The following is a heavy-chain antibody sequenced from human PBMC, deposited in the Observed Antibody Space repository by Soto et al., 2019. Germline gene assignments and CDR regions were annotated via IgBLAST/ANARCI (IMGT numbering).Heavy chain of an antibody. CDR3: ASRRIPERPFDY. J-gene: IGHJ4*02. V-gene: IGHV4-39*01. CDR1: GGSISSSSYY. Sequence: SETLSLTCTVSGGSISSSSYYWGWVRQPPGKGLEWIGSMYYSGSTYYNPSLKNRVTISVDTSKNQFSLKLSSVTAADTAVFYCASRRIPERPFDYWGQGTLVNVSS. CDR2: MYYSGST.